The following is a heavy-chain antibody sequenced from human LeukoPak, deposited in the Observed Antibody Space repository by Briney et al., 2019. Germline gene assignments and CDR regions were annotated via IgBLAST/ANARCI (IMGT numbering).Heavy chain of an antibody. CDR3: TSPNYYGSGSYSSYMDV. V-gene: IGHV3-73*01. J-gene: IGHJ6*03. CDR1: GFTFSGSA. Sequence: GGSLRLSCAASGFTFSGSAMHWVRQASGKGLEWVGRIRSKANSYATAYAASVKGRFTISRDDSKNTAYLQMNSLKTEDTAVYYCTSPNYYGSGSYSSYMDVWGKGTTVIISS. D-gene: IGHD3-10*01. CDR2: IRSKANSYAT.